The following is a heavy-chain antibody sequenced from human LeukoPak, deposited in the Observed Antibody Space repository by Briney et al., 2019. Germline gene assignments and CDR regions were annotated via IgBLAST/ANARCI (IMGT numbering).Heavy chain of an antibody. Sequence: GGSLRLSCAASGFTVSSNYMSWVRQAPGKGLEWVPVIYSGGSTYYADSVKGRFTISRDNSKNTLYLQMNSLRAEDTAVYYCAKVQDMGNYGGNSYYFDYWGQGTLVTVSS. V-gene: IGHV3-53*01. CDR2: IYSGGST. CDR1: GFTVSSNY. J-gene: IGHJ4*02. CDR3: AKVQDMGNYGGNSYYFDY. D-gene: IGHD4-23*01.